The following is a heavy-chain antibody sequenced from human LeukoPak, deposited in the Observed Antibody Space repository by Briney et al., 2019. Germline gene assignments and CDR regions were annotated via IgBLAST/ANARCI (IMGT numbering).Heavy chain of an antibody. D-gene: IGHD1-26*01. CDR1: GFTFSSYW. V-gene: IGHV3-9*01. J-gene: IGHJ4*02. CDR2: ISWNSGSV. CDR3: AKVGVVGATTTWFDY. Sequence: GGSLRLSCAASGFTFSSYWMHWVRQAPGKGLEWVSGISWNSGSVGYADSVKGRFTISRDNAKNSLYLQMNSLRAEDTALYYCAKVGVVGATTTWFDYWGQGTLVTVSS.